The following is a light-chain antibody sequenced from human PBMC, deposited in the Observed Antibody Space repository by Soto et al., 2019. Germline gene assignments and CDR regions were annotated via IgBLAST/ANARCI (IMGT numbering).Light chain of an antibody. J-gene: IGKJ5*01. V-gene: IGKV3-11*01. CDR3: QQLSNCLPIT. Sequence: EIVLTQSPATLSLSPGERATLSCRASQSVRSYLAWYQQKPGQAPRLLIYDASNRATGIPARFSGSGSGTDFTLTISSLEPEDFAVYYCQQLSNCLPITFGQGTRLESK. CDR1: QSVRSY. CDR2: DAS.